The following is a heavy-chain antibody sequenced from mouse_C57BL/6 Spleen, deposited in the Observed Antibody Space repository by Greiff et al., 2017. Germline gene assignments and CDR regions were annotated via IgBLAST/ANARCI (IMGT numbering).Heavy chain of an antibody. D-gene: IGHD2-2*01. CDR1: GYTFTSYW. Sequence: VQLQQPGAELVKPGASVKVSCKASGYTFTSYWMHWVKQRPGQGLEWIGEIDPSDSYTNYNQKFKGKATLTVDTSSSTAYMQLSSLTSEDSAVYYCARSGRGYDGFDYWGQGTTLTVSS. CDR3: ARSGRGYDGFDY. V-gene: IGHV1-50*01. J-gene: IGHJ2*01. CDR2: IDPSDSYT.